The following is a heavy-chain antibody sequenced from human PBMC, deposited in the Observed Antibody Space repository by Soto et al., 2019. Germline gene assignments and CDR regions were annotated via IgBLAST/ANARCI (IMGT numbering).Heavy chain of an antibody. CDR2: LYSGGST. Sequence: EVQLVESGGGLVQPGGSLRLSCAASGFTVSSNYMSWVRQAPGKGLECVSVLYSGGSTYYADSVKGRFTISRDSSKNTLYLHMNSLRAEDTAVYYCAREPRNHIAGSTTSEDYWGQGTLVTVSS. D-gene: IGHD1-7*01. J-gene: IGHJ4*02. CDR1: GFTVSSNY. CDR3: AREPRNHIAGSTTSEDY. V-gene: IGHV3-66*01.